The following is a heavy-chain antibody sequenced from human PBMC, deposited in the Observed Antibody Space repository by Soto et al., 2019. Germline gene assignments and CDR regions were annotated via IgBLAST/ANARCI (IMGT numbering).Heavy chain of an antibody. J-gene: IGHJ6*02. D-gene: IGHD3-3*01. Sequence: EVQLVESGGGLVQPGMSLRLSCAASGFTFDDYAMHWVRQAPGKGLELVAGISWNSGSIGYAESVKGRFTISRDNAKNSLYLQINSLRAEDTALYYCAKDTRFSFAGMDVWGQGTTVTVSS. CDR1: GFTFDDYA. CDR3: AKDTRFSFAGMDV. CDR2: ISWNSGSI. V-gene: IGHV3-9*01.